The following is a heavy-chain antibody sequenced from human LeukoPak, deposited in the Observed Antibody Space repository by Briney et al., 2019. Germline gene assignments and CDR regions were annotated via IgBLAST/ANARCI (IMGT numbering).Heavy chain of an antibody. D-gene: IGHD1-26*01. CDR1: GYTFTAYY. J-gene: IGHJ5*02. CDR3: VREARATADT. V-gene: IGHV1-2*02. Sequence: GASVKVSCKASGYTFTAYYMHWVRQAPGQGLEWMGWINCGSGDTNYAQKLQGRVTVTRDTSITTTYMEVTNLNSDDTALYYCVREARATADTWGQGTQVTVSS. CDR2: INCGSGDT.